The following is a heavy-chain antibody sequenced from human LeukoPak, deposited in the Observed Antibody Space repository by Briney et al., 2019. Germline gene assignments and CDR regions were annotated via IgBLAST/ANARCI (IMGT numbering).Heavy chain of an antibody. CDR2: IHYSGRT. CDR3: ARDGVLTGYFDY. J-gene: IGHJ4*02. D-gene: IGHD3-9*01. CDR1: GGSISRYY. Sequence: SETLSLTCTVSGGSISRYYWSWIRQPPGEGLEWIGYIHYSGRTNYNPSLKSRVTMSLDTSKNQFSLKLTSVTAADTAVYYCARDGVLTGYFDYWGQGTLVTVSS. V-gene: IGHV4-59*01.